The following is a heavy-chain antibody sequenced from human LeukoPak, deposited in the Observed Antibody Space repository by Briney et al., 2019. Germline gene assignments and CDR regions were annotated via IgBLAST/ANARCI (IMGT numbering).Heavy chain of an antibody. CDR2: IRYDGSNK. V-gene: IGHV3-33*01. CDR3: ARDTLGIFGVGPQNYFDY. D-gene: IGHD3-3*01. CDR1: GFTFSSYC. Sequence: VGSLRLSCAASGFTFSSYCMHWVRQAPGKGLEWVPVIRYDGSNKYYADSVKGRFTISRDNSKNTLYLQMNSLRAEDTAVYYCARDTLGIFGVGPQNYFDYWGQGTLVTVSS. J-gene: IGHJ4*02.